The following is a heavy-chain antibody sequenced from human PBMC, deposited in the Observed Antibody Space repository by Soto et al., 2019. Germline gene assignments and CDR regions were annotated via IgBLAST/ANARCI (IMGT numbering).Heavy chain of an antibody. D-gene: IGHD3-3*01. J-gene: IGHJ6*02. Sequence: GGSLRLSCAASGFTFSTYNMNWVRQAPGKGLEWVSSISSSSSYIFYADSVKGRFAISRDNAKNSLYLQLNSLRAEDTAVYYCARDRASGKYYDFWSGYYKPTVDYGMDVWGQGTTVTVSS. CDR1: GFTFSTYN. CDR3: ARDRASGKYYDFWSGYYKPTVDYGMDV. CDR2: ISSSSSYI. V-gene: IGHV3-21*01.